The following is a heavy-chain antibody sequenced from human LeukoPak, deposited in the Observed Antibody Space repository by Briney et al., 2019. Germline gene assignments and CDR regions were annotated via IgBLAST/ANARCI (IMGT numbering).Heavy chain of an antibody. D-gene: IGHD3-10*01. J-gene: IGHJ6*02. CDR3: AKDLAPYYLDYYYGMDV. V-gene: IGHV3-23*01. CDR2: LSGGGDST. CDR1: GFTFSSYV. Sequence: GGSLRLSCAASGFTFSSYVMSWVRQAPGKGLEWVSALSGGGDSTYYVDSVKGRFTTSRDNSKNTLYLQMNSLRAEDTAVYYCAKDLAPYYLDYYYGMDVWGQGTTVTVSS.